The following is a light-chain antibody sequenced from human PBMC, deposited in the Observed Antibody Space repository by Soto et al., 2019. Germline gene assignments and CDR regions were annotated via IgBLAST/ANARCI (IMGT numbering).Light chain of an antibody. V-gene: IGKV1-27*01. CDR2: AAS. CDR1: QDIRNF. Sequence: DIQMTQSPTSLSASVGDRVTITCRASQDIRNFVAWYQQKPGKAPKLLIYAASTLQSGVPSRFSGSGSGTDFTLTNNNQQPENVATYSCQKYSSDPVFSHGTKVEIK. J-gene: IGKJ3*01. CDR3: QKYSSDPV.